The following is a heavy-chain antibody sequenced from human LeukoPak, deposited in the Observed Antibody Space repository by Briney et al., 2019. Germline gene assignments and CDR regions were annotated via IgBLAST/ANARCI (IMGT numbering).Heavy chain of an antibody. J-gene: IGHJ5*02. CDR3: ARGNWFDP. V-gene: IGHV3-30*02. CDR1: GFSFSSYG. Sequence: GGSLRLSCAGSGFSFSSYGMHWVRQAPGKGLEWMAFIRSDGSNKYYADSVKGRFTISRDNSKNTLYLQMNSLRAEGTAVYYCARGNWFDPWGQGTLVTVSS. CDR2: IRSDGSNK.